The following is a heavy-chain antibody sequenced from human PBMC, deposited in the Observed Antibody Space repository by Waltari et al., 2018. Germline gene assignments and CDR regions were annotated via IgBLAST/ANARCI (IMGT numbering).Heavy chain of an antibody. Sequence: EVQLVESGGGLVKPGGSLRLSCAASGFTLSTYSMNWVRQAPGKGLWWFPAISSRSYIYYVDSGKGRFTISRDNAKNSLYLQMNSLRAEDTAVYYCGRDVYGDYVGGGGGAFDIWGQGTMVTVSS. D-gene: IGHD4-17*01. CDR3: GRDVYGDYVGGGGGAFDI. J-gene: IGHJ3*02. V-gene: IGHV3-21*01. CDR2: ISSRSYI. CDR1: GFTLSTYS.